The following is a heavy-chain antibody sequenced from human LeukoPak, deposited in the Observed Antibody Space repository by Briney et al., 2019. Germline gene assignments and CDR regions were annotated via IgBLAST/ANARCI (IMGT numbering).Heavy chain of an antibody. CDR3: ARDRPLTMVRGLFDY. V-gene: IGHV1-18*01. D-gene: IGHD3-10*01. CDR2: ISAYNGNT. Sequence: ASVKVSCKASGYTFTSYGISWVRQAPGQGLEWMGWISAYNGNTNYAQKLQGRVTMTTDTSTSTAYMELRSLRSDDTAVYYCARDRPLTMVRGLFDYWGQGTLVTVSS. J-gene: IGHJ4*02. CDR1: GYTFTSYG.